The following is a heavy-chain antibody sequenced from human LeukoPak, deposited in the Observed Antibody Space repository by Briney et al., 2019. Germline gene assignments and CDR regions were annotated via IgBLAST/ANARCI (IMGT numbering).Heavy chain of an antibody. D-gene: IGHD2-15*01. CDR2: ISHDGSNK. CDR1: GITFSNYA. V-gene: IGHV3-30*04. Sequence: GGSLRLSCAASGITFSNYAMHWVRQAPGKGLEWLAVISHDGSNKDYPDSVKGRFTISRDDAKNMLFLQMNSLRAEDTAVYYCVRGGPSTWSWGQGTLVTVSS. CDR3: VRGGPSTWS. J-gene: IGHJ5*02.